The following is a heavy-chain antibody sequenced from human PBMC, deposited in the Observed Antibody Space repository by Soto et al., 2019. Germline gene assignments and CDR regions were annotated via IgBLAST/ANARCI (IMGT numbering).Heavy chain of an antibody. D-gene: IGHD1-26*01. CDR3: ARGRGSCWHYFDY. CDR1: GGSFSGYY. Sequence: QVQLQQWGAGLLKPSETLSLTCAVYGGSFSGYYWSWIRQPPGKGLEWIGEINHSGSTNYNPSLKSRVTISVDTSKNQFSLKLSSVTAADTAVYYCARGRGSCWHYFDYWGQGTLVTVS. CDR2: INHSGST. J-gene: IGHJ4*02. V-gene: IGHV4-34*01.